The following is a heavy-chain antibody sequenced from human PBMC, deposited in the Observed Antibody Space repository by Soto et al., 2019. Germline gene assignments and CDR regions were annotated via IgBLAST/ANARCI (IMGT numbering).Heavy chain of an antibody. J-gene: IGHJ4*02. Sequence: GGSLRLSCAASGFSFSDAWMTWVRQAPGAGLEWVGRIKSKTDGGTTDYAAPVKGRFTISRDASKTTLYLQMNSLKTEDTAIYYCTTDPHSTGTKYWGQGTLVTVSS. CDR1: GFSFSDAW. CDR2: IKSKTDGGTT. CDR3: TTDPHSTGTKY. V-gene: IGHV3-15*01. D-gene: IGHD1-1*01.